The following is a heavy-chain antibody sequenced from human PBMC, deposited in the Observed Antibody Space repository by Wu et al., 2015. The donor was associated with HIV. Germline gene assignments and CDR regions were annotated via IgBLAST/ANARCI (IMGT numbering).Heavy chain of an antibody. CDR1: GGNFRSYA. D-gene: IGHD6-19*01. CDR2: IVPIFGSP. V-gene: IGHV1-69*12. Sequence: QVQLVQSGAEVKKPGSSVRVSCESSGGNFRSYAMTWVRQAPGQGLEWMGGIVPIFGSPTYAQRFQGRVTITADESTSTAYMDLSSLTSDDTAVYYCASRPPIDGYNSWFAYWGQG. CDR3: ASRPPIDGYNSWFAY. J-gene: IGHJ4*03.